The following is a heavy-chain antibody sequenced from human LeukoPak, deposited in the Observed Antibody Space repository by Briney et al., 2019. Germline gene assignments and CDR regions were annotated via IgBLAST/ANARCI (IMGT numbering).Heavy chain of an antibody. Sequence: GASVKVSCKASGYTFTTYYMHWVRQAPGQGLEWMGIINPSGGSTSYAQKFQGRVTMTRDTSTSTVYMEMSSLKSEDTAVYYCARGWELRRYFDYWGQGTLVTVSS. J-gene: IGHJ4*02. CDR2: INPSGGST. V-gene: IGHV1-46*01. CDR1: GYTFTTYY. CDR3: ARGWELRRYFDY. D-gene: IGHD1-26*01.